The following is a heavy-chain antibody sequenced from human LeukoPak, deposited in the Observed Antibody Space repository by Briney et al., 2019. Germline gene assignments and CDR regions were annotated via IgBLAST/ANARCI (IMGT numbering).Heavy chain of an antibody. Sequence: GGSLRLSCAASGFTVSSNYMSWVRQAPGKGLERVSVIYSGGSTYYADSVKGRFTISRDNSKNTLYLQMNSLRAEDTAVYYCARAGRRFGEYAFDIWGQGTMVTVSS. CDR2: IYSGGST. CDR1: GFTVSSNY. V-gene: IGHV3-53*01. J-gene: IGHJ3*02. D-gene: IGHD3-10*01. CDR3: ARAGRRFGEYAFDI.